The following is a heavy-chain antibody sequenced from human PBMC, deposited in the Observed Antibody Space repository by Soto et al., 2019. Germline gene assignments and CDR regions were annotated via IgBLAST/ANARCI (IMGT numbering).Heavy chain of an antibody. Sequence: QVQLVQSGAEVKKPGASVKVSCKASGYTFTDYGITWVRQAPGQGLEWMGWITSYNDNTNYAHKLQGRVTMTTDTSTTTTYMELRSLRSDDTAVYYCARCSLYDFWSESTSPSYYFVYWGQGTLVTVSS. CDR2: ITSYNDNT. CDR1: GYTFTDYG. D-gene: IGHD3-3*01. CDR3: ARCSLYDFWSESTSPSYYFVY. V-gene: IGHV1-18*01. J-gene: IGHJ4*02.